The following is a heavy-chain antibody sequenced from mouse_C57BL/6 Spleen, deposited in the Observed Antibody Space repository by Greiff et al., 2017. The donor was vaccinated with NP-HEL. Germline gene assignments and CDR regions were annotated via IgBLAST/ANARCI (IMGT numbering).Heavy chain of an antibody. D-gene: IGHD2-3*01. CDR1: GYTFTSYG. CDR3: ARSDGYSSYYAMDY. Sequence: VQLQQSGAELARPGASVKLSCKASGYTFTSYGISWVKQRTGQGLEWIGEIYPRSGNTYYIEKFKGKATLTADKSSSTAYMELRSLTSEDSAVYFCARSDGYSSYYAMDYWGQGTSVTVSS. CDR2: IYPRSGNT. J-gene: IGHJ4*01. V-gene: IGHV1-81*01.